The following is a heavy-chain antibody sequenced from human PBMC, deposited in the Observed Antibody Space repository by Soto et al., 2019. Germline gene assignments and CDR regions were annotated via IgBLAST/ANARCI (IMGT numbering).Heavy chain of an antibody. V-gene: IGHV1-18*01. CDR1: GYTFTSYG. CDR2: ISAYNGNT. CDR3: AREGVTMVRGVRSDY. J-gene: IGHJ4*02. Sequence: ASVKVSCKASGYTFTSYGISWVRQAPGQGLEWMGWISAYNGNTNYTQKLQGRVTMTTDTSTSTAYMELRSLRSDDTAVYYCAREGVTMVRGVRSDYWGQGTLVTVSS. D-gene: IGHD3-10*01.